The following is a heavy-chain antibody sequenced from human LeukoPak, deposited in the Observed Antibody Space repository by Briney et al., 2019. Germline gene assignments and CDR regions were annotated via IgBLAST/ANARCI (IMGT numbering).Heavy chain of an antibody. V-gene: IGHV1-2*02. CDR1: GYTFTGYY. J-gene: IGHJ4*02. Sequence: ASVKVSCKASGYTFTGYYMHWVRQAPGQGLEWMGWVNPNSGGTNYVQKFQGRVTMTRDTSISTAYMEVSRLTSDDTAVFYCAREGSGYPYWGQGTLVTVSS. CDR3: AREGSGYPY. CDR2: VNPNSGGT. D-gene: IGHD5-12*01.